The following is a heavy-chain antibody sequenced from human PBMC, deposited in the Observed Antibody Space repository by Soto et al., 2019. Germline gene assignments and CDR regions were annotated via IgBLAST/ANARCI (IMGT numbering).Heavy chain of an antibody. CDR2: IWYDGSNE. Sequence: QVQLVESGGGVVQPGRSLRLSCAASGFSFSSYGMHWVRQAPGKGLEWVAVIWYDGSNEYYADSVKGRFSISRDNSKNTLFLQMSRLKVEDTALYYCATGQTAMANCFDYCGQGTRVTVSP. CDR1: GFSFSSYG. D-gene: IGHD5-18*01. CDR3: ATGQTAMANCFDY. J-gene: IGHJ4*02. V-gene: IGHV3-33*01.